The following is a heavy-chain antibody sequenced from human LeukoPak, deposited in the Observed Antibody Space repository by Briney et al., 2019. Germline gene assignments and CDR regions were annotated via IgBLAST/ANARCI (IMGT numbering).Heavy chain of an antibody. D-gene: IGHD5-12*01. Sequence: PGGSLRLSCAASGFTLSSYWMSWVRQAPGKGLEWVANIKQDGSEKYYVDSVKGRLTISRDNAKNSLYLQMNSLRAEDTAVYYCATLVATTRFDYWGQGTLATVSS. CDR1: GFTLSSYW. J-gene: IGHJ4*02. CDR2: IKQDGSEK. CDR3: ATLVATTRFDY. V-gene: IGHV3-7*01.